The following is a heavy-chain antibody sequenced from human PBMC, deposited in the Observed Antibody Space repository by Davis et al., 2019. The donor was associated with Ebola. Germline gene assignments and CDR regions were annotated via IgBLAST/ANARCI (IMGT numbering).Heavy chain of an antibody. D-gene: IGHD3-10*01. CDR3: ARGITMVQGVTDFDY. J-gene: IGHJ4*02. V-gene: IGHV1-69*04. CDR2: IIPILGIA. CDR1: GGTFSSYA. Sequence: AASVKVSCKASGGTFSSYAISWVRQAPGQGLEWMGRIIPILGIANYAQKFQGRVTITADKSTSTAYMELRSLRSDDTAVYYCARGITMVQGVTDFDYWGQGTLVTVSS.